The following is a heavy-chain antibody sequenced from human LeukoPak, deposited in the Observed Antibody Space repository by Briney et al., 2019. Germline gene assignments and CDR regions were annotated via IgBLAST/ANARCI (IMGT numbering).Heavy chain of an antibody. Sequence: SRTLSLTCAISGDSVSSNSAAWNWIRQSPSRGLEWLGRTYCRSKWYNDYAVSVKSRITINPDTSKNQFSLQLNSVTPEDTAVYYCARDISGVVVAANCFDPWGQGTLVTVSS. CDR2: TYCRSKWYN. V-gene: IGHV6-1*01. J-gene: IGHJ5*02. CDR1: GDSVSSNSAA. D-gene: IGHD2-15*01. CDR3: ARDISGVVVAANCFDP.